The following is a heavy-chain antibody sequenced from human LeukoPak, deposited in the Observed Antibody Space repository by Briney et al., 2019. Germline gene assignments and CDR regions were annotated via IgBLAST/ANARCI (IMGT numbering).Heavy chain of an antibody. J-gene: IGHJ5*02. CDR2: INYSGST. V-gene: IGHV4-30-4*01. CDR1: GGSISGDNYQ. CDR3: ARYGSGSTWFDP. D-gene: IGHD3-10*01. Sequence: PSETLSLTCTVSGGSISGDNYQWSWLRQPPGKGLEWIGYINYSGSTYYNPSLKSRVTISVDTSKNHFSLKLSSLTAADTAVYYCARYGSGSTWFDPWGQGTLVTVSS.